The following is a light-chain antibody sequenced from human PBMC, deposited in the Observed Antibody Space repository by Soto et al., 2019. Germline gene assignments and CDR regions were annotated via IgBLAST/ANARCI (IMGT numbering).Light chain of an antibody. J-gene: IGKJ5*01. V-gene: IGKV3-11*01. CDR3: QQRSNWPIT. CDR1: QSVSSY. Sequence: EIVFTYSPATLSFSPVERATLSCRASQSVSSYLAWYQQKPGQAPRLLIYDASNRATGIPARFSGSGSGTDFTLTISSLEPEDFAVYYCQQRSNWPITFGQGTRLEIK. CDR2: DAS.